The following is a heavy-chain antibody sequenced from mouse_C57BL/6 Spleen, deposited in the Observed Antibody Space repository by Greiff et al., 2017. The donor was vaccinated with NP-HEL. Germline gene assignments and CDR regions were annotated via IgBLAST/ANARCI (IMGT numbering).Heavy chain of an antibody. CDR3: TVYGNYVAY. Sequence: EVQLQQSGAEPVRPGASVKLSCTASGFNIKDDYMHWVKQRPEQGLEWIGWIDPENGDTEYASKFQGKATITADTSSNTAYLQLSSLTSEDTAVYYCTVYGNYVAYWGQGTLVTVSA. D-gene: IGHD2-1*01. CDR1: GFNIKDDY. J-gene: IGHJ3*01. CDR2: IDPENGDT. V-gene: IGHV14-4*01.